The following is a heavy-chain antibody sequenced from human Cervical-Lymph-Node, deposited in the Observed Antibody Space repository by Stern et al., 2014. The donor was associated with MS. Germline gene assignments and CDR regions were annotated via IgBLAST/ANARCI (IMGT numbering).Heavy chain of an antibody. CDR1: GYRFSNFW. V-gene: IGHV5-51*01. J-gene: IGHJ3*02. D-gene: IGHD3-22*01. CDR3: VRRRDSDSYDTFDI. Sequence: EVQLVESGAEVKKPGESLKISCKTSGYRFSNFWIGWVRQKPGKGLEWMGIIHPEDSDTTYSPSFQGPATLSDDAHIPPAYLQWRRLKASDTAMYYCVRRRDSDSYDTFDIWGQGTMLIVSS. CDR2: IHPEDSDT.